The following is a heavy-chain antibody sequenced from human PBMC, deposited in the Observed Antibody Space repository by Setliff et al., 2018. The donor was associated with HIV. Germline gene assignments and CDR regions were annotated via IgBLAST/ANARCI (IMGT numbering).Heavy chain of an antibody. CDR2: ISADTGNT. CDR1: GYRFSGYG. V-gene: IGHV1-18*01. Sequence: AASVKVSCKASGYRFSGYGISWVRQAPGQGLEWMGWISADTGNTNFAQKFQGRVTLTTDTSTNTAYMELRSLRADDTAVYFCVRDLYDYWGQGTLVTVSS. D-gene: IGHD2-2*02. J-gene: IGHJ4*02. CDR3: VRDLYDY.